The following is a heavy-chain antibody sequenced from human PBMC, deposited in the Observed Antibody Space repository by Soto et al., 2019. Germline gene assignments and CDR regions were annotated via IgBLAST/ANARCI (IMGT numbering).Heavy chain of an antibody. CDR1: GFTFSGSA. CDR3: TRAPSGSGYSYGTFDY. J-gene: IGHJ4*02. Sequence: PGGSLRLSCAASGFTFSGSAMHWVRQASGKGLEWVGRIRSKANSYATAYAASVKGRFTISRDDSKNTVYLQMNSLKTEDTAVYYCTRAPSGSGYSYGTFDYWGQGTLVTVSS. D-gene: IGHD5-18*01. CDR2: IRSKANSYAT. V-gene: IGHV3-73*01.